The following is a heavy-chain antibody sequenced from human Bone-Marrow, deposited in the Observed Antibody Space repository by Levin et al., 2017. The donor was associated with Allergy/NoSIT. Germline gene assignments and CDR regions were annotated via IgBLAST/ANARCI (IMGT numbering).Heavy chain of an antibody. Sequence: PGGSLRLSCAASGFTFNNYGMHWVRQAPGKGLEWVAVMSYDGSNNYYADSVKGRFTISRDNSKNTLYLQMNSLRAEDTAVYYCAKDHGSGRTFDYWGQGTLVTVSS. J-gene: IGHJ4*02. CDR1: GFTFNNYG. V-gene: IGHV3-30*18. CDR3: AKDHGSGRTFDY. CDR2: MSYDGSNN. D-gene: IGHD3-10*01.